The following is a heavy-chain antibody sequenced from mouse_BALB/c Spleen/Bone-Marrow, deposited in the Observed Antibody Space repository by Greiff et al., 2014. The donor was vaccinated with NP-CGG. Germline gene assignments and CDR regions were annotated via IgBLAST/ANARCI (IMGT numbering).Heavy chain of an antibody. J-gene: IGHJ2*01. CDR2: IDPEKGNT. Sequence: VQLQQSGAELVRPGALVKLSCKASGFNIKGYYLHWVKQGPEQGLEWIGWIDPEKGNTKYDPKFQGKASIIADTSSNTAYLQLSSLTSEDTAVYYCARGAWAWGYFDYWGQGTTLTVSS. CDR3: ARGAWAWGYFDY. D-gene: IGHD4-1*01. CDR1: GFNIKGYY. V-gene: IGHV14-1*02.